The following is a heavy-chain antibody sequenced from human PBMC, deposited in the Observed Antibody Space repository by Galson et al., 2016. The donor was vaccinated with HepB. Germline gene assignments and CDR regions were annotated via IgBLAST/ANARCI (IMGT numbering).Heavy chain of an antibody. CDR1: GYSFSNYW. Sequence: QSGAEVKKPGQSLRISCEVSGYSFSNYWISWVRQMPGKGLEWMARIDPSDSYTNYSPSFQGHVTVSVDKSISTAYLQWNSLKASDTAMYYCARQGGAGRRGFYYYCMDVWGKGTTVTVSS. V-gene: IGHV5-10-1*01. J-gene: IGHJ6*03. CDR2: IDPSDSYT. CDR3: ARQGGAGRRGFYYYCMDV. D-gene: IGHD6-6*01.